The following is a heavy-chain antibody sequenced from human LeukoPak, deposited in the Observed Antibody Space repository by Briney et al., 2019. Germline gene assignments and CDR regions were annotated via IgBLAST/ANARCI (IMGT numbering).Heavy chain of an antibody. CDR2: ITPGGGT. D-gene: IGHD5-24*01. CDR3: ARERYGDGFAHFDY. CDR1: GYTFSSYA. J-gene: IGHJ4*02. Sequence: GASVKVSCKASGYTFSSYAMHWVRQAPGQGLEWMGWITPGGGTNYPQKFQGRVAITWDTSITTAYMDLSRLTSDDTAVYYCARERYGDGFAHFDYWGQGALVTVSS. V-gene: IGHV1-2*02.